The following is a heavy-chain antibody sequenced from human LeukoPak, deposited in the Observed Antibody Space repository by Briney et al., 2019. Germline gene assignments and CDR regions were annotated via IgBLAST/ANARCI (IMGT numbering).Heavy chain of an antibody. D-gene: IGHD1-14*01. CDR3: ARVGTSRSYYYYYMDV. V-gene: IGHV3-11*04. J-gene: IGHJ6*03. Sequence: GGSLRLSCAASGFTFSDYYMSWIRQAPGKGLEWVSYISSSGSTIYYADSVKGRFTISRDNAKNSLYLQMNSLRAEDTAVYYCARVGTSRSYYYYYMDVWGKGTTVTDSS. CDR2: ISSSGSTI. CDR1: GFTFSDYY.